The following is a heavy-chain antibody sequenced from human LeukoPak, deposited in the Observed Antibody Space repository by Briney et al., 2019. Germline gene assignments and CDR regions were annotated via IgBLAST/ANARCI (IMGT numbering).Heavy chain of an antibody. V-gene: IGHV5-51*01. Sequence: GESLKISCKGSGYSFTSYWIGWVRQMPGKGLDWMGIIYPGDSDTRYSPSFQGQVTISADKSISTAYLQWSSLKASDTAMYYCARREWLHVYYFDYWGQGTLVTVSS. CDR2: IYPGDSDT. CDR1: GYSFTSYW. J-gene: IGHJ4*02. CDR3: ARREWLHVYYFDY. D-gene: IGHD5-12*01.